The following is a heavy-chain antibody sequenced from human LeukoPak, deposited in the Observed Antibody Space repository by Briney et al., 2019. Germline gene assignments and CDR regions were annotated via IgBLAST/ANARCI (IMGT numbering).Heavy chain of an antibody. CDR3: AMLAIDSSGWTFDY. CDR2: IHHNGDT. V-gene: IGHV4-4*02. CDR1: GDSISSNNW. J-gene: IGHJ4*02. Sequence: PSETLSLTCAVSGDSISSNNWWSWVRQPPGKGLEWIGEIHHNGDTNYKPSLKSRVTISVDTSKNQFSLKLSSVTAADMAVYYCAMLAIDSSGWTFDYWGQGTLVTVSP. D-gene: IGHD6-19*01.